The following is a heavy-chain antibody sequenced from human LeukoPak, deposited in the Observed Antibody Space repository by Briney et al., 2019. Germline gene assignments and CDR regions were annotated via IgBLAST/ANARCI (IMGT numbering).Heavy chain of an antibody. D-gene: IGHD6-19*01. CDR1: GFTFSSYS. CDR3: ARVEAGRRVFDY. Sequence: PGGSLRLSCAAYGFTFSSYSMNWVRQAPGKVLEWVSYISSSSSTIYHADSVKGRFTISRDNAKNSLYLQMNSLRAEDTAVYYCARVEAGRRVFDYWGQGTLVTVSS. J-gene: IGHJ4*02. CDR2: ISSSSSTI. V-gene: IGHV3-48*04.